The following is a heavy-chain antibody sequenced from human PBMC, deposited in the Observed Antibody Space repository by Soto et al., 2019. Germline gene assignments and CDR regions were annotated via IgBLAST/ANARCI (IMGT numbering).Heavy chain of an antibody. V-gene: IGHV3-23*01. J-gene: IGHJ4*02. D-gene: IGHD3-10*01. CDR3: AKQVIRGVIDY. CDR1: GLTFSSYA. Sequence: EVQLLESGGGLVQAGGSLRLSCAASGLTFSSYAMSWVRQAPGKGLEWVSAISGSSGITYYADSVQGRFTISRDNSKNKLYLQINSLRAEDTAVYYCAKQVIRGVIDYWGQGTLVTVSS. CDR2: ISGSSGIT.